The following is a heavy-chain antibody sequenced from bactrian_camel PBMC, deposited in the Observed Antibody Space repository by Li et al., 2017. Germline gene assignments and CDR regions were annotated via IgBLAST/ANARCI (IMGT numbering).Heavy chain of an antibody. CDR2: IYSDGSNT. CDR3: AAGAEATYCAGAFYRGAVAY. J-gene: IGHJ4*01. D-gene: IGHD1*01. CDR1: GFTFSSYY. V-gene: IGHV3-2*01. Sequence: VQLVESGGGLVQPGGSLRLSCAASGFTFSSYYMSWVRQAPGKGLEWVSSIYSDGSNTYYADSVKGRFTISIDNAKNTVYLEMNGLKPEDTAVYYCAAGAEATYCAGAFYRGAVAYWGQGTQVTVS.